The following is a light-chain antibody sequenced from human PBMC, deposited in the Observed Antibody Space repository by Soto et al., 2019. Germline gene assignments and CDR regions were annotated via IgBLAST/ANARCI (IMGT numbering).Light chain of an antibody. V-gene: IGKV4-1*01. Sequence: DIVMTQSPDSLAVSLGERATINCKSSQSVFSTSTNKNYLTWYQQKQGQPPKLLIYWACTRDSGVPDRSSGSGSGTHFTLTIDSLQAEDVATYYCQQYFSTPFAFGPGTNVNI. J-gene: IGKJ3*01. CDR3: QQYFSTPFA. CDR1: QSVFSTSTNKNY. CDR2: WAC.